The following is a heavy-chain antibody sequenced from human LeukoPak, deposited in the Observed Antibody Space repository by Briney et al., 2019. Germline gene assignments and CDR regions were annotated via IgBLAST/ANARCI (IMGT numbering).Heavy chain of an antibody. CDR2: IYHSGST. Sequence: SETLTLTCTVSGGSISSYSWSWIRQPPGKGLEWIGYIYHSGSTYYNPSLKSRVTISVDRSKNQFSLKLSSVTAADTAVYYCARVPHGYWYFDLWGRGTLVTVSS. CDR3: ARVPHGYWYFDL. J-gene: IGHJ2*01. CDR1: GGSISSYS. V-gene: IGHV4-30-2*01.